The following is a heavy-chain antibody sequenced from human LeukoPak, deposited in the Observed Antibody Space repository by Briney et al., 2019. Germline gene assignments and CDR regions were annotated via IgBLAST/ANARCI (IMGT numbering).Heavy chain of an antibody. CDR1: GVSISSYY. V-gene: IGHV4-4*07. J-gene: IGHJ2*01. CDR2: IHTSGST. Sequence: SETLSLTCTVSGVSISSYYWSWIRQPAGKGLEWIGRIHTSGSTNYNPSLKSRVTISLDTSKNQFSLKLSSVTAADTAVYYCARQYSDILTGYHRGELYWYFDLWGRGTLVTVSS. D-gene: IGHD3-9*01. CDR3: ARQYSDILTGYHRGELYWYFDL.